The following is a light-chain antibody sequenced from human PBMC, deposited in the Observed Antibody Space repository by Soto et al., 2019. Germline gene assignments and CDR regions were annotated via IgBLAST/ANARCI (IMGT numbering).Light chain of an antibody. CDR1: TSDVGSYNL. CDR3: CSYARSSVV. J-gene: IGLJ2*01. Sequence: QSVLTQPASVSGSPGQSITISCTGTTSDVGSYNLVSWYQQHPGKAPKLMVYEDTKRPSGVSNRFSGSKSGNTASLTISGLQAEDEADYYCCSYARSSVVFGGGTKLTVL. CDR2: EDT. V-gene: IGLV2-23*01.